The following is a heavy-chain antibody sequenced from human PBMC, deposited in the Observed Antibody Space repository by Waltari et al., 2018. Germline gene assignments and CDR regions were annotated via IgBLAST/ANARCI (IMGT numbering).Heavy chain of an antibody. CDR2: INTDGSTT. Sequence: EVQLVESGGGLVQPGGSLRLSCAASGFTFSSYWMHWVRQAPGKGLVWVSEINTDGSTTNYADSVKGRFTISRDNAKNTLYLQMDSLRAEETAVYYCVIGAQHVSNWYPSEYFQHWGQGTLVTVSS. J-gene: IGHJ1*01. D-gene: IGHD6-13*01. V-gene: IGHV3-74*01. CDR1: GFTFSSYW. CDR3: VIGAQHVSNWYPSEYFQH.